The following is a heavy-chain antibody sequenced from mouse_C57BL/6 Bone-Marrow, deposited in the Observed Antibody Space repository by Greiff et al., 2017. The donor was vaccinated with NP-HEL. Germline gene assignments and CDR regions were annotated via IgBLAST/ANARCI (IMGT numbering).Heavy chain of an antibody. V-gene: IGHV1-69*01. J-gene: IGHJ3*01. Sequence: QVQLKQPGAELVMPGASVKLSCKASGYTFTSYWMHWVKQRPGQGLEWIGEIDPSDSYTNYNQKFKGKSTLTVDKSSSTAYMQLSSLTSEDSAVYYCARGIYYYGTWFAYWGQGTLVTVSA. CDR1: GYTFTSYW. CDR2: IDPSDSYT. CDR3: ARGIYYYGTWFAY. D-gene: IGHD1-1*01.